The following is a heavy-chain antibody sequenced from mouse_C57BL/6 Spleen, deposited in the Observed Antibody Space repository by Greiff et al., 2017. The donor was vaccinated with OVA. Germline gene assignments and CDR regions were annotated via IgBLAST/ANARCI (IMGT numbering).Heavy chain of an antibody. D-gene: IGHD2-3*01. CDR3: ARDRDGYPFAY. V-gene: IGHV3-1*01. Sequence: EVQLVESGPGMVKPSQSLSLTCTVTGYSITSGYDWHWIRHFPGNKLEWMGYISYSGSTNYNPSLKSRISITHDTSKNHFFLKLNSVTTEDTATYYCARDRDGYPFAYWGQGTLVTVSA. CDR2: ISYSGST. CDR1: GYSITSGYD. J-gene: IGHJ3*01.